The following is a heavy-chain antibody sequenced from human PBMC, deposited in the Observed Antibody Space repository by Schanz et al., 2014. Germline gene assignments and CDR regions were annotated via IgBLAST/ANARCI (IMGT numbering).Heavy chain of an antibody. D-gene: IGHD2-2*01. J-gene: IGHJ4*02. CDR3: ARGRVVPAAPEFDY. V-gene: IGHV7-4-1*02. Sequence: QVQLVQSGSELKKPGASVKVSCKASGYTFAMYDMNWVRQAPGQGLEWMGWINTNTANPTYAQGFTGRFVYTLDASVTTAYLEISSLKAEDTAVYYCARGRVVPAAPEFDYWGQGILVTVSS. CDR1: GYTFAMYD. CDR2: INTNTANP.